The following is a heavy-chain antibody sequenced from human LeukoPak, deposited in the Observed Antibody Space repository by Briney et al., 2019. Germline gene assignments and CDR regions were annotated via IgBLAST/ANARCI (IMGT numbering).Heavy chain of an antibody. CDR1: GYTFTGYY. D-gene: IGHD2-15*01. Sequence: ASVKVSCKASGYTFTGYYMHWVRQAPGQGLEWMGWINPNSGGTNYAQKFQGRVTMTRDTSISTAYMELSSLRSEDTAVYYCARERSICSGGSCYDAFDIWGQGTMVTVSS. CDR2: INPNSGGT. J-gene: IGHJ3*02. CDR3: ARERSICSGGSCYDAFDI. V-gene: IGHV1-2*02.